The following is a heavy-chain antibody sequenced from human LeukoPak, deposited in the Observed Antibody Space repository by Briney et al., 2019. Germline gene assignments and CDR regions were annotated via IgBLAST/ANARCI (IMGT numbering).Heavy chain of an antibody. V-gene: IGHV1-69*13. CDR2: IIPIFGTA. Sequence: GASVKVSCKASGYTFTSYGISWVRQAPGQGLEWMGGIIPIFGTANYAQKFQGRVTITADESTSTAYMELSSLRSEDTAVYYCACPRTDYYYYYYMDVWGKGTTVTVSS. CDR1: GYTFTSYG. J-gene: IGHJ6*03. CDR3: ACPRTDYYYYYYMDV.